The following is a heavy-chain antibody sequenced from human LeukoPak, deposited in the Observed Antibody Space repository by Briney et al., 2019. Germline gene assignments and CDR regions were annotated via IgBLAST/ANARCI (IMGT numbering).Heavy chain of an antibody. CDR3: AKRGVVIRVILVGFHKEAYYFDS. Sequence: PGGSLRLPCAVSGITLSNYGMSWVRQAPGKGLEWVAGISGSGGSTNYAGSVKGRFTISRDNRKNTLYLQMNSLRVEDTAVYFCAKRGVVIRVILVGFHKEAYYFDSWGQGALVTVSS. CDR1: GITLSNYG. D-gene: IGHD3-22*01. J-gene: IGHJ4*02. CDR2: ISGSGGST. V-gene: IGHV3-23*01.